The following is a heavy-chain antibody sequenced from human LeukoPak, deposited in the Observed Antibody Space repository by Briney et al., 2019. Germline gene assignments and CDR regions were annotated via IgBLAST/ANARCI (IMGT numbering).Heavy chain of an antibody. Sequence: GESLKISCKGSGYSFTNYWIGWVRQMPGKGLEWMGIIYPDDSNTKYSPSFQGLVTISADKSISTAYLQWSSLKASDTAMYYCARQSITIFGVPRGWFDPWGQGTLVTVSS. CDR2: IYPDDSNT. J-gene: IGHJ5*02. V-gene: IGHV5-51*01. CDR3: ARQSITIFGVPRGWFDP. CDR1: GYSFTNYW. D-gene: IGHD3-3*01.